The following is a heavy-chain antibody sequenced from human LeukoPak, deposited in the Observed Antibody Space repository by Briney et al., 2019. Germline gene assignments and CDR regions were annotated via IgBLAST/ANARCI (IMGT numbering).Heavy chain of an antibody. CDR2: ISYDGSNK. V-gene: IGHV3-30*18. D-gene: IGHD2-2*01. CDR3: AKDLVYLGYCSSTSCHAYAIDI. Sequence: PGRSLRLSCAASGFTFSSYGMHWVRQAPGKGLEWVAVISYDGSNKYYADSVKGRFTISRDNSKNTLYLQMNSLRAEDTAVYYCAKDLVYLGYCSSTSCHAYAIDIWGQGTMVTVSS. CDR1: GFTFSSYG. J-gene: IGHJ3*02.